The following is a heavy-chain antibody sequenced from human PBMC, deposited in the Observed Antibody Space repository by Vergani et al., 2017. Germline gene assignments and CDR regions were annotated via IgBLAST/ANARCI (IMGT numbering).Heavy chain of an antibody. CDR2: ISYDGSNK. Sequence: QVQLVESGGGVVQPGRSLRLSCAASGFTFSSYAMHWVRQAPGKGLEWVAVISYDGSNKYYADSVKGRFTISRDNSKNTLYLQMNSLRAEDTAVYYCAKAGPDIVATSLLYYFDYWGQGTLVTVSS. J-gene: IGHJ4*02. CDR3: AKAGPDIVATSLLYYFDY. D-gene: IGHD5-12*01. CDR1: GFTFSSYA. V-gene: IGHV3-30*04.